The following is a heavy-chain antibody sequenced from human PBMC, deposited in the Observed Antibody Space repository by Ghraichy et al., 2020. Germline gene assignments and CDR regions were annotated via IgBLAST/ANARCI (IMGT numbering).Heavy chain of an antibody. CDR3: AKGLGTFSSYYDFWSGSDY. J-gene: IGHJ4*02. V-gene: IGHV3-30*02. CDR1: GFTFSSYG. Sequence: GGSLRLSCAASGFTFSSYGMHWVRQAPGKGLEWVAFIRYDGSNKYYADSVKGRFTISRDNSKNTLYLQMNSLRAEDTAVYYCAKGLGTFSSYYDFWSGSDYWGQGTLVTVSS. CDR2: IRYDGSNK. D-gene: IGHD3-3*01.